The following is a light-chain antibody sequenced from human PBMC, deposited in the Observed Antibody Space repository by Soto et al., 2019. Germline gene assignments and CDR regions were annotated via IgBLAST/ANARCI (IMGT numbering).Light chain of an antibody. J-gene: IGLJ2*01. CDR2: DVT. CDR1: SSDVGAYDY. CDR3: TSYTTTSTVA. Sequence: QSALTQPASVSGSPGQSIAISCTGTSSDVGAYDYVSWYQQHPGEAPKLMIFDVTRRPSGVSDRFSGSKSGTTASLTISGLQAEDEADYYCTSYTTTSTVAFGGGTKLTVL. V-gene: IGLV2-14*03.